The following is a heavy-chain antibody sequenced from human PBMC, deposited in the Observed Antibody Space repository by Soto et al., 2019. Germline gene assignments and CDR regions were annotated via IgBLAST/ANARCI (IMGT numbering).Heavy chain of an antibody. J-gene: IGHJ4*02. CDR2: IDPSDSYT. Sequence: GESLKISCKGSGYSFTSYWISWVRQMPGKGLEWMGRIDPSDSYTNYSPSFQGHVTISADKSISTAYLQWSSLKASDTAMYYCARHRQSGSYAHRLDYWGQGTLVTVSS. V-gene: IGHV5-10-1*01. CDR1: GYSFTSYW. D-gene: IGHD1-26*01. CDR3: ARHRQSGSYAHRLDY.